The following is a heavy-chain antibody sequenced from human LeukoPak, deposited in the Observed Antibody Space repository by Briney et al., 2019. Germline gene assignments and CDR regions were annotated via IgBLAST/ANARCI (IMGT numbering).Heavy chain of an antibody. Sequence: SETLSLTCTVSGASISSSSYYWGWIRQPPGEGLEYIGGIYYSGSTNYNPSLKSRVSMSLDTSKNQLSLKLSSVTAADTAVYYCARVHYYDNSGYWFFDYWGQGTLVTVSS. V-gene: IGHV4-39*07. J-gene: IGHJ4*02. CDR3: ARVHYYDNSGYWFFDY. CDR1: GASISSSSYY. D-gene: IGHD3-22*01. CDR2: IYYSGST.